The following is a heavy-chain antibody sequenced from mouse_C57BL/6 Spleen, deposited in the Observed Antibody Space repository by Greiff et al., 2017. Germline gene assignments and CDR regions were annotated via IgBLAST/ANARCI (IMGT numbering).Heavy chain of an antibody. V-gene: IGHV1-26*01. CDR1: GYTFTDYY. J-gene: IGHJ4*01. Sequence: EVQLQQSGPELVKPGASVKISCKASGYTFTDYYMNWVKQSHGKSLEWIGDINPNNGGTSYNQKFKGKATLTVDKSSSTAYMELRSLTSEDSAVYYCARGEEILRAMDYWGQGTSVTVSS. CDR2: INPNNGGT. D-gene: IGHD5-1-1*01. CDR3: ARGEEILRAMDY.